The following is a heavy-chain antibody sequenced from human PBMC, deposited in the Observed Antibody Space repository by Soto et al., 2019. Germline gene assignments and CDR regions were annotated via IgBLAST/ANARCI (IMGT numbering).Heavy chain of an antibody. J-gene: IGHJ4*02. CDR1: GFTFSDHY. D-gene: IGHD2-15*01. CDR3: VRNLASGGTYYFDY. CDR2: VRNKANSYTT. Sequence: EVQLVESGGGLVEPGGSLRLSCAASGFTFSDHYMDWVRQAPGKGLEWIGRVRNKANSYTTEYAASVRGRFTVSRDDSKNSLYLQMNSLKTEDTAMYYCVRNLASGGTYYFDYWGQGTLFTVSS. V-gene: IGHV3-72*01.